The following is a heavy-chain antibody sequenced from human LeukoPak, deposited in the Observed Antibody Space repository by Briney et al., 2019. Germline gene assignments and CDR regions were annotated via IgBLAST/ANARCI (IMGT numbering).Heavy chain of an antibody. J-gene: IGHJ5*02. CDR1: GGSFSGYY. CDR3: SKGARALIAAAGTNNWFDP. V-gene: IGHV4-34*01. Sequence: SETLSLTCAVYGGSFSGYYWSWIRQPPGKGLEWIGEINHSGSTNYNPSLKSRVTISVDTSKNQFSLKLSSVTAADTALYYCSKGARALIAAAGTNNWFDPWGQGTLVTVSS. D-gene: IGHD6-13*01. CDR2: INHSGST.